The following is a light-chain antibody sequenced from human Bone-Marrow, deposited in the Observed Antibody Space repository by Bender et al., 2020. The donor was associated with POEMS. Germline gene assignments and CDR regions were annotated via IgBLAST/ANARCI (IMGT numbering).Light chain of an antibody. J-gene: IGLJ3*02. CDR2: DVS. CDR1: SSDVGGYNY. Sequence: QSALTQPASVSGSPGQSITISCTGTSSDVGGYNYVSWYQQNPGKAPKLMIFDVSHRPSGVSDRFSGSKSGTSVSLAITGLQAEDEADYYCQSFDTSLSGWVFGAGTKLTV. V-gene: IGLV2-14*01. CDR3: QSFDTSLSGWV.